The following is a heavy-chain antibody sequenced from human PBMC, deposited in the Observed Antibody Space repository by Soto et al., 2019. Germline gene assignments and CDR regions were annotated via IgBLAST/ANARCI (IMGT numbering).Heavy chain of an antibody. J-gene: IGHJ4*02. Sequence: GGSLRLSCAASGFTVSSNYMSWVRQAPGKGLEWVSVIYSGGSTYYADSVKGRFTISRDNSKNTLYLQMNGLRAEDTAVYYCARTRPQYYDILTGPFDYWGQGTLVTVSS. CDR2: IYSGGST. CDR3: ARTRPQYYDILTGPFDY. V-gene: IGHV3-53*01. CDR1: GFTVSSNY. D-gene: IGHD3-9*01.